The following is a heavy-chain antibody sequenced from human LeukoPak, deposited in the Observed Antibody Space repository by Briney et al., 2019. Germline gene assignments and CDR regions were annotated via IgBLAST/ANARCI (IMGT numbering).Heavy chain of an antibody. Sequence: PGGSLRLSCAASGFTFSSYGLHWVRQAPGKGLEWVAFIRYDATGQYYADSVTGRFTISRDNSKSMLYLQMNSLRHEDTAMYYCAKIGPIVGDVVYFWGQGTLVTVSS. CDR1: GFTFSSYG. V-gene: IGHV3-30*02. CDR3: AKIGPIVGDVVYF. CDR2: IRYDATGQ. D-gene: IGHD1-26*01. J-gene: IGHJ4*02.